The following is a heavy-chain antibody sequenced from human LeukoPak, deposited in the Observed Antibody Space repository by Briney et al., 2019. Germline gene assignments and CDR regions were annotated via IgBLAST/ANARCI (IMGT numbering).Heavy chain of an antibody. Sequence: ASVKVSCKASGYTFTGYYMHWVRQAPGQGLEWMGWINPNSGGTNYAQKFQGRVTMTRGTSISTAYMELSRLRSDDTAVYYCARAGIVYCGGDCYPYYFDYWGQGTLVTVSS. CDR1: GYTFTGYY. J-gene: IGHJ4*02. D-gene: IGHD2-21*01. CDR2: INPNSGGT. V-gene: IGHV1-2*02. CDR3: ARAGIVYCGGDCYPYYFDY.